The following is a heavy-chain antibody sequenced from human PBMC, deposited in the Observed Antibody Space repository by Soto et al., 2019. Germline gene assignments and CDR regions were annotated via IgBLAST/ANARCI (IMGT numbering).Heavy chain of an antibody. Sequence: VASVKVSCKASGYTFTSYGISWVRQAPGQGLEWMGWISAYNGNTNYAQKLQGRVTMTTDTSTSTAYMELRSLRSDDTAVYYCAREGSGSPRGYYYYGMDVWGQGTTVTVSS. J-gene: IGHJ6*02. D-gene: IGHD3-10*01. V-gene: IGHV1-18*04. CDR1: GYTFTSYG. CDR2: ISAYNGNT. CDR3: AREGSGSPRGYYYYGMDV.